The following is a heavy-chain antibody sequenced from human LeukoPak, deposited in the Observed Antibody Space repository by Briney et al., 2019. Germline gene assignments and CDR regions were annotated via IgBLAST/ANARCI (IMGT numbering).Heavy chain of an antibody. J-gene: IGHJ4*02. V-gene: IGHV3-7*05. CDR3: ARDFRYRPRD. CDR2: IKQDESEK. D-gene: IGHD1-1*01. Sequence: GGSLRLSCAASGFTFSSCWMSWVRQAPGKGLEWVANIKQDESEKYYVDSVKGRFTISRDNAKNSLYLQMNSLRAEDTAVYYCARDFRYRPRDWGQGTLVTVSS. CDR1: GFTFSSCW.